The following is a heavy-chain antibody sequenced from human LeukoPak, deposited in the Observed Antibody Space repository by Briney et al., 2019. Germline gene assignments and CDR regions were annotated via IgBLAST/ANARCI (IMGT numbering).Heavy chain of an antibody. V-gene: IGHV3-33*06. CDR3: AKASSACPSSLNF. D-gene: IGHD3-22*01. J-gene: IGHJ4*02. Sequence: PGGSLRLSCAASGFTFSNYGMYWVRQAPGKGLEWVAVIWHDGSHKYYAESVKGRFTISRDNSNNTLYLQLTSLRAEDTAVFYCAKASSACPSSLNFWGQGTLVTVSS. CDR2: IWHDGSHK. CDR1: GFTFSNYG.